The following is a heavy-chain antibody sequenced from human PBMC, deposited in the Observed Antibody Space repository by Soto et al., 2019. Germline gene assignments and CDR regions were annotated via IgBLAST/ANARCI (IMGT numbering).Heavy chain of an antibody. CDR2: ISSEGAST. CDR1: GFIFSSYA. Sequence: XGSLRLSCSVSGFIFSSYAMHWVRQAPGKGLEYVASISSEGASTYYADSVKGRFIISRDNSKNTLYLQMSSLRAEDTAVYYCVKDRYVDSWGQGILVTVSS. V-gene: IGHV3-64D*06. J-gene: IGHJ4*02. CDR3: VKDRYVDS.